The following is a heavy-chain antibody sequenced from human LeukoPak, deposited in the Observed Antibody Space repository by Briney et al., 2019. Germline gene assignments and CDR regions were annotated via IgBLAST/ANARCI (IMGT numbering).Heavy chain of an antibody. Sequence: PSETLSLTCAVYGGSFSGYYWSWIRQPPGKGLEWIGEINHSGSTNYNPSLKSRVTISVDTSKNQFSLKLSSVTAADTAVYYCARETGRDGYNYPYYFDYWGQGTLVTVSS. CDR3: ARETGRDGYNYPYYFDY. J-gene: IGHJ4*02. CDR1: GGSFSGYY. V-gene: IGHV4-34*01. CDR2: INHSGST. D-gene: IGHD5-24*01.